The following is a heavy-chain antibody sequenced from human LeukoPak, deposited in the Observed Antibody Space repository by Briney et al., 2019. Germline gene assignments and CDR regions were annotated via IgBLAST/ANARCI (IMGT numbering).Heavy chain of an antibody. J-gene: IGHJ4*02. CDR1: GYTFTGYY. V-gene: IGHV1-2*02. CDR3: ARDTSSSSGAPGDY. CDR2: INPNSGGT. D-gene: IGHD6-6*01. Sequence: ASVKVSCKASGYTFTGYYMHWVRQAPGQGLEWMGWINPNSGGTNYAQKFQGRVTMTTDTSTSTAYMELSSLRSEDTAVYYCARDTSSSSGAPGDYWGQGTLVTVSS.